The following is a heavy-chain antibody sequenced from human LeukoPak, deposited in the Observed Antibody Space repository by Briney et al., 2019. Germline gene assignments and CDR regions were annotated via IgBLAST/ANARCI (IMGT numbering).Heavy chain of an antibody. CDR3: AKAGDCVWGGHRYPDY. J-gene: IGHJ4*02. CDR2: IGGSGATT. V-gene: IGHV3-23*01. CDR1: GFTFSDYA. Sequence: QPGGSLRLSCAASGFTFSDYAMNWVRLAPGKGLDWVSTIGGSGATTYYADSVKGRFTISRDNSKNTLYLQLNSLRAEDTAVYYCAKAGDCVWGGHRYPDYWGQGTLVTVSS. D-gene: IGHD3-16*02.